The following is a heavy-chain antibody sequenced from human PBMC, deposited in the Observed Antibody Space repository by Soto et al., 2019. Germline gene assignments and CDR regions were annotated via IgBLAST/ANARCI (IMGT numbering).Heavy chain of an antibody. V-gene: IGHV3-23*01. CDR1: GFTFSNYA. J-gene: IGHJ4*02. CDR3: AKETTFPGFADS. D-gene: IGHD2-21*01. CDR2: ISKTGTAT. Sequence: EVQLLESGGGLIQPGGSLRLSCAASGFTFSNYAMSWVRQAPGKGLEWVSAISKTGTATWYADSVRDRFLISRDNSRNILYLQMNSLRDADTATYYCAKETTFPGFADSWGQGTLVIVSS.